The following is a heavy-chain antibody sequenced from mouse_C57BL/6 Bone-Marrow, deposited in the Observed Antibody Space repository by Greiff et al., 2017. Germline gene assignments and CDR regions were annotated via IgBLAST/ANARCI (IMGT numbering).Heavy chain of an antibody. CDR1: GYTFTGYW. CDR3: ASSVDFDIFDY. D-gene: IGHD2-4*01. Sequence: QVQLQQPGAELVKPGASVKLSCKASGYTFTGYWMHWVKQRPGHGLEWIGRIDPRSGGTNYNEKFKGKATLTADKSSNTAYMQLSSLTSEDSAVYYCASSVDFDIFDYGGQGTTPTVSS. CDR2: IDPRSGGT. J-gene: IGHJ2*01. V-gene: IGHV1-62-3*01.